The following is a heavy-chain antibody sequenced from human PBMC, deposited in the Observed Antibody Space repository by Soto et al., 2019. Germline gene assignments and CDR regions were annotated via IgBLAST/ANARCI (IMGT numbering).Heavy chain of an antibody. CDR3: ARDKLSIAAAGTEWFDP. Sequence: QVQLVQSGAEVKKPGASVKVSCKASGYTFTGYYMHWVRRAPGQGLEWMGWINPNSGGTNYAQKFQGRVTMTRDTSISTAYMELSRLRSDDTAVYYCARDKLSIAAAGTEWFDPWGQGTLVTVSS. CDR1: GYTFTGYY. V-gene: IGHV1-2*02. D-gene: IGHD6-13*01. CDR2: INPNSGGT. J-gene: IGHJ5*02.